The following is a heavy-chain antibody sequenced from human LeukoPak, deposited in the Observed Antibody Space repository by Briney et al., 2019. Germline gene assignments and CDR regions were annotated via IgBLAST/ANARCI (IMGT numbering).Heavy chain of an antibody. D-gene: IGHD3-3*01. V-gene: IGHV4-34*01. CDR2: INHSGST. CDR1: GGSFSGYY. Sequence: PSETLSLTCAVYGGSFSGYYWSWIRQPPGKGLEWIGEINHSGSTNYNPSLKSRVTISVDTSKNQFSLKLSSVTAADTAVYYCARGASITIFGVVIPRHFDYWGQGTLVTVSS. J-gene: IGHJ4*02. CDR3: ARGASITIFGVVIPRHFDY.